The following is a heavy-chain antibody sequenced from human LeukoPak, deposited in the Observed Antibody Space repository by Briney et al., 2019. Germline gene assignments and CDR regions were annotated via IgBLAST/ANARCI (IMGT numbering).Heavy chain of an antibody. J-gene: IGHJ4*02. CDR3: ARGASGYENYLDY. D-gene: IGHD5-12*01. CDR1: GGSISSNDYY. CDR2: ISYRGST. V-gene: IGHV4-31*03. Sequence: PSQTLSLTCTVSGGSISSNDYYWSWIRQHPGKGLEWIGYISYRGSTYYNPSLESRVTISLDTSKNQFSLKLSSVTAADTAVYYCARGASGYENYLDYWGQGTLVTVSS.